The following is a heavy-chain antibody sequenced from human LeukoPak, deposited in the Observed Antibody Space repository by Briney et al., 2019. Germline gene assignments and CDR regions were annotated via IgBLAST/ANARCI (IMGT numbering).Heavy chain of an antibody. CDR1: GFTFSSYW. CDR3: ARDRTDLDY. V-gene: IGHV3-48*01. J-gene: IGHJ4*02. Sequence: GGSLRLSCAASGFTFSSYWMSWVRQAPGKGLEWVSYISSSSSTIYYADSVKGRFTISRDNAKNSLYLQMNSLRAEDTAVYYCARDRTDLDYWGQGTLVTVSS. CDR2: ISSSSSTI.